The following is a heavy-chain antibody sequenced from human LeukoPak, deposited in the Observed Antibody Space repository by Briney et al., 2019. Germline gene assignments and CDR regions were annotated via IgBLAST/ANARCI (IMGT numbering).Heavy chain of an antibody. J-gene: IGHJ4*02. Sequence: GASVKVSCKTFGYTFTSCYIHWVRQAPGQGLEWMGTINPSGGSTSYAQKFQGRITVTRDASTSTVYMELSGLISEDMAIYYCARDLGSGWYTVDYWGQGTLVTVSS. CDR1: GYTFTSCY. CDR3: ARDLGSGWYTVDY. CDR2: INPSGGST. V-gene: IGHV1-46*01. D-gene: IGHD6-19*01.